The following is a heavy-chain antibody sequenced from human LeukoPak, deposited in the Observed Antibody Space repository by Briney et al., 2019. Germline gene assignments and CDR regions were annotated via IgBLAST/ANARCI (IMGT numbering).Heavy chain of an antibody. J-gene: IGHJ4*02. CDR3: ARFQTRSYNRYYFDY. Sequence: ASVKVSCEASGYTFTGYYMQWVRQAPGQGLEWMGWINPNSGGTNYAQKFQGRVTMTRDTSISTAYMELSGLRSDDTAVYYCARFQTRSYNRYYFDYWGQGTLVTVSS. V-gene: IGHV1-2*02. CDR1: GYTFTGYY. CDR2: INPNSGGT. D-gene: IGHD1-26*01.